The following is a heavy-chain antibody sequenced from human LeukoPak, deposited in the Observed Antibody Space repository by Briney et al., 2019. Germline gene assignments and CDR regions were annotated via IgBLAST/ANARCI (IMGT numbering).Heavy chain of an antibody. J-gene: IGHJ5*02. Sequence: GGSLRLSCAASRFTFSSYSMNWVRQAPGKGLEWVSSISSSGSYIYYADSVKGRFTISRDNAKNSLYLQMNSLRSEDTAVYYCARGFGVRGVKRKHNWFDPWGQGTLVTVSS. CDR1: RFTFSSYS. D-gene: IGHD3-10*01. CDR2: ISSSGSYI. V-gene: IGHV3-21*04. CDR3: ARGFGVRGVKRKHNWFDP.